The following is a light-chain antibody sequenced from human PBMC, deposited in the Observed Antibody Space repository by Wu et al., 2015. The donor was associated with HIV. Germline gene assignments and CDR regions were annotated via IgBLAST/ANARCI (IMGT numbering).Light chain of an antibody. CDR1: QSVSSY. CDR3: QQRSNWQLT. J-gene: IGKJ4*01. Sequence: EIVLTQSPATLSLSPGERATLSCRASQSVSSYLAWYQQKPGQAPRLLIYGAPNRATGIPARFSGSGSGTDLTLTISSLEPEDFAVYYCQQRSNWQLTFGGGTKVEIK. CDR2: GAP. V-gene: IGKV3-11*01.